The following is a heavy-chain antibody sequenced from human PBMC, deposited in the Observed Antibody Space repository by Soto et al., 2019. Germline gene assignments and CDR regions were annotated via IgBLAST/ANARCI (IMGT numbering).Heavy chain of an antibody. J-gene: IGHJ5*02. Sequence: QVQLQESGPGLVKPSQTLSLTCTVSGGSISSGDYYWSWIRQPPGKGLEWIGYIYYSGSTYYNPSLKSRVTISVDTSKTQFSLKLSSVTAADTAVYYCARAAVDPGSGTWFDPWGQGTLVTVSS. CDR1: GGSISSGDYY. V-gene: IGHV4-30-4*01. CDR2: IYYSGST. CDR3: ARAAVDPGSGTWFDP. D-gene: IGHD3-10*01.